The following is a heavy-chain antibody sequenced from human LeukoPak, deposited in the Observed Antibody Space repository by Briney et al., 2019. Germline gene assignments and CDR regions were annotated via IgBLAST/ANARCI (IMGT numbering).Heavy chain of an antibody. J-gene: IGHJ6*02. V-gene: IGHV4-34*01. CDR3: ARGSRRVITDYYYGMDV. CDR2: INHSGST. D-gene: IGHD3-9*01. Sequence: SETLSLTCAVYGGSFSGYYWSWIRQPPGKGLEWIGEINHSGSTNYNPSLKSRVTISVDTSKNQFSLKLSSVTAADTAVYYCARGSRRVITDYYYGMDVWGQGTTVTVSS. CDR1: GGSFSGYY.